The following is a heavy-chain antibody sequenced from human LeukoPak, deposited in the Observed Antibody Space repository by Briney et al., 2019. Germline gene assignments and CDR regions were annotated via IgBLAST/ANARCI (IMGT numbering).Heavy chain of an antibody. CDR1: GFTFSSYG. Sequence: PGGSLRLSCAASGFTFSSYGMHWVRQAPGKGLEWVAVISDDGSNKYYADSVKGRFTISRDNSKNTLYLQMNSLRAEDTAVYYCARDSGERGSGSYLIAYWGQGTLVTVSS. CDR3: ARDSGERGSGSYLIAY. J-gene: IGHJ4*02. V-gene: IGHV3-30*03. D-gene: IGHD3-10*01. CDR2: ISDDGSNK.